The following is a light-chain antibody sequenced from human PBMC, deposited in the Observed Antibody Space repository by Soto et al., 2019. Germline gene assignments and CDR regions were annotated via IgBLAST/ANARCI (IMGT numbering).Light chain of an antibody. J-gene: IGKJ4*01. CDR2: TIS. CDR3: QQYYRYPPT. V-gene: IGKV1-5*03. CDR1: QSVSTA. Sequence: DIQMTQSPSTLSASVGDRLTITCRASQSVSTALAWWQQKPGKAPKLLIYTISILKSGVPSRFSAGGSGTEFTLTVSSLQPDDFATYYCQQYYRYPPTFGGGTKVEIK.